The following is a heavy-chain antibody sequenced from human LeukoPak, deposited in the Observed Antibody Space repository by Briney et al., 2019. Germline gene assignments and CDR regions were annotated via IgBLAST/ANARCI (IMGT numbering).Heavy chain of an antibody. CDR1: GFTFGDYA. J-gene: IGHJ4*02. D-gene: IGHD6-19*01. CDR3: TRALSGWTGYSDF. V-gene: IGHV3-49*04. Sequence: QPGGSLRLSCRGSGFTFGDYAVTWVPQAPGKGLQWVGFIRSEEYGGTPDYATSVKGRFTISRENSESTAYLQINSLRTEDTAVYYCTRALSGWTGYSDFWGQGTVVTVSS. CDR2: IRSEEYGGTP.